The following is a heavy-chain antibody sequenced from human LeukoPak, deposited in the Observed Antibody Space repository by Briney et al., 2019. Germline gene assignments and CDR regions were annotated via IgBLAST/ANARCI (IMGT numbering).Heavy chain of an antibody. D-gene: IGHD3-3*01. V-gene: IGHV1-2*02. J-gene: IGHJ4*02. CDR3: ARGYYDFWSGYRY. Sequence: AASVKVSCKASGYTFTGYYMHWVRQAPGQGLEWMGWINPNSGGTNYAQKFQGRVTMTRDTSISTAYMELSRLRSDDTAVYYCARGYYDFWSGYRYWGQGTLVTVSS. CDR2: INPNSGGT. CDR1: GYTFTGYY.